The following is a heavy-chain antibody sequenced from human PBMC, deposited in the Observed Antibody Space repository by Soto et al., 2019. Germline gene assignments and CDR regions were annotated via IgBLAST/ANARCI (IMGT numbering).Heavy chain of an antibody. CDR2: IWIDENNK. CDR1: GFTFSSLR. CDR3: AKGFGTYWGFDY. V-gene: IGHV3-30*02. D-gene: IGHD1-26*01. Sequence: GGSLRLSCAAAGFTFSSLRMHWVRQAPGKGLEWVAVIWIDENNKYYADSVKGRFTISRDNSKNTLYLQMNSLRAEDTAVYYCAKGFGTYWGFDYWGQGTLVTVSS. J-gene: IGHJ4*02.